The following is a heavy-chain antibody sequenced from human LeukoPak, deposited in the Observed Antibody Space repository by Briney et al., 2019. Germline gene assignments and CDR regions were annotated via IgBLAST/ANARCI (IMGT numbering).Heavy chain of an antibody. CDR2: IYYSGST. Sequence: SETLSLTCTVSGGSISSYYWSWIRQPPGKGLEWIGYIYYSGSTNYNPSLKSRVTISVDTPKNQFSLKLSSVTAADTAVYYCAGYNWNYDFVVYWGQGTLVTVSS. J-gene: IGHJ4*02. V-gene: IGHV4-59*01. CDR1: GGSISSYY. D-gene: IGHD1-7*01. CDR3: AGYNWNYDFVVY.